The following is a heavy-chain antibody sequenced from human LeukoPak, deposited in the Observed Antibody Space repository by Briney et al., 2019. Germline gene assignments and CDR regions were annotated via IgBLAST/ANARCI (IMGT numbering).Heavy chain of an antibody. D-gene: IGHD2-2*01. CDR1: GFTFSSYS. V-gene: IGHV3-21*01. CDR2: ISSSSSYI. J-gene: IGHJ6*03. CDR3: AREGGQGYCSSTNCRTYYYMDV. Sequence: GGSLRLSCAASGFTFSSYSMNWVRQAPGKGLEWVSSISSSSSYIYYADSVKGRFTISRDNAKSSLYLQMNSLRAEDTAVYYCAREGGQGYCSSTNCRTYYYMDVWGKGTTVTVSS.